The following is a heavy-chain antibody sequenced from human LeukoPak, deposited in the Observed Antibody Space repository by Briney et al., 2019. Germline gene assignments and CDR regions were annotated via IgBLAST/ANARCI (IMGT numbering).Heavy chain of an antibody. V-gene: IGHV4-59*11. CDR1: GGSISSHY. J-gene: IGHJ6*03. CDR2: IYYSGST. Sequence: SETLSLTCTVSGGSISSHYWSWIRQPPGKGLEWIGYIYYSGSTNYNPSLKSRVTISVDTSKNQFSLKLSSVTAADTAVYYCATTKGYCSSTSCYFYYYYMDVWGKGTTVTVS. D-gene: IGHD2-2*01. CDR3: ATTKGYCSSTSCYFYYYYMDV.